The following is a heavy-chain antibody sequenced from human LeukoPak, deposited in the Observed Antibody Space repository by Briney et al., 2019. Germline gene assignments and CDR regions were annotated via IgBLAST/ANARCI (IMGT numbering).Heavy chain of an antibody. D-gene: IGHD6-19*01. CDR3: ARETAKQWLPRGYFDY. CDR2: IYTSGST. Sequence: SQTLSLTCAVSGGSLSSGSYYWSWIRQPAGKGLEWIGRIYTSGSTNYNPSLKSRVTISVDTSKNQFSLKLSSVTAADTAVYYCARETAKQWLPRGYFDYWGQGTLVTVSS. CDR1: GGSLSSGSYY. V-gene: IGHV4-61*02. J-gene: IGHJ4*02.